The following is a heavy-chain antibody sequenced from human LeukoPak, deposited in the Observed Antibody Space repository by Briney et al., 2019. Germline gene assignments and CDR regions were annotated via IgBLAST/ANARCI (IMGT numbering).Heavy chain of an antibody. CDR1: GGTFSSYA. J-gene: IGHJ6*03. CDR2: IIPIFGTA. CDR3: ARADYDISGYYYYYYYMDG. D-gene: IGHD3-22*01. Sequence: GASVKVSCKASGGTFSSYAISWVRQAPGQGLEWMGGIIPIFGTANYAQKFQGRVTITTDESTSTAYMELSSLRSEDTAVYYCARADYDISGYYYYYYYMDGWGKGTTVTASS. V-gene: IGHV1-69*05.